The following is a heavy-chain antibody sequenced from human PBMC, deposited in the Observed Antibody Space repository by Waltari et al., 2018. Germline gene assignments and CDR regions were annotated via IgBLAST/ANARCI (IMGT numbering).Heavy chain of an antibody. CDR2: INPSGGST. J-gene: IGHJ5*02. D-gene: IGHD4-17*01. Sequence: QVQLVQSGAEVKKPGASVKVSCKASGYTFTSYYMHWVRQAPGQGLEWMGIINPSGGSTSYAQKFQGRVTMTRDTSTSTVYMELSSLRSEDTAVYYCARAPTYDYGDPNWFDPWGQGTLVTVSS. CDR3: ARAPTYDYGDPNWFDP. CDR1: GYTFTSYY. V-gene: IGHV1-46*01.